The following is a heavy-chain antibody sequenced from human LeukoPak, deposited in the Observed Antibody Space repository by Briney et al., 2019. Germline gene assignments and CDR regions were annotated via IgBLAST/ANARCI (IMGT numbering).Heavy chain of an antibody. CDR1: GFTFDDYG. J-gene: IGHJ4*02. Sequence: PGGSLRLSCAASGFTFDDYGMSWVRQAPGKGLEWVSGTNWNGGSTGYADSVTGRFTISRDNAKNSLYLQINSLRAEDTALYYCARHSAYDRGGPDYWGQGTLVTVSS. CDR3: ARHSAYDRGGPDY. V-gene: IGHV3-20*04. D-gene: IGHD5-12*01. CDR2: TNWNGGST.